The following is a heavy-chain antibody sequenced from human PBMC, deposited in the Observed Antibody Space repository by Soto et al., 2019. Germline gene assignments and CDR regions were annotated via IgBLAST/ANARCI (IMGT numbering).Heavy chain of an antibody. CDR2: MSYDGSNK. D-gene: IGHD3-16*01. J-gene: IGHJ4*02. CDR1: GFTFSSYD. CDR3: ARVGGAH. Sequence: QVQLVESGGGVVQPGRSLRLSCAASGFTFSSYDMHWVRRAPGKGLEWMAVMSYDGSNKYYADSVKGRFTISRDNSKNTLYLQMHSLRPEDTALYYCARVGGAHWGQLTLVIVSS. V-gene: IGHV3-30-3*01.